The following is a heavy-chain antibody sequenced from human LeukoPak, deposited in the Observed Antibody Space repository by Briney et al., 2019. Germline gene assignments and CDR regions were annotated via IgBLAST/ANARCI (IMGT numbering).Heavy chain of an antibody. J-gene: IGHJ4*02. CDR1: GFTFSSYA. V-gene: IGHV3-30-3*01. CDR2: ISYDGSNK. CDR3: AKQWLVYFDY. D-gene: IGHD6-19*01. Sequence: GVSLRLSCAASGFTFSSYAMHWVRQAPGKGLEWVAVISYDGSNKYYADSVKGRFTTSRDNSKNTLYLQMNSLRAEDTAVYYCAKQWLVYFDYWGQGTLVTVSS.